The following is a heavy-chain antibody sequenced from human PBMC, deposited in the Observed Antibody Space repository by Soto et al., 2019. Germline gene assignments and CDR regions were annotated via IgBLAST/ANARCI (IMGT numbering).Heavy chain of an antibody. CDR1: GFTFRSYS. CDR2: ISSSSSYI. CDR3: ARDEKCSGGSCYLPYYHYGMDV. D-gene: IGHD2-15*01. V-gene: IGHV3-21*01. Sequence: GGSLRLSCAASGFTFRSYSMNWVRQAPGKGLEWVSSISSSSSYIYYADSVKGRFTISRDNAKNSLYLQMNSLRAEDTAVYYCARDEKCSGGSCYLPYYHYGMDVWGQGTTVTVSS. J-gene: IGHJ6*02.